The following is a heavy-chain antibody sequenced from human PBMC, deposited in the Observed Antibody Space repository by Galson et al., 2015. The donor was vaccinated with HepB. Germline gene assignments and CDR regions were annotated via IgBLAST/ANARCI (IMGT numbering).Heavy chain of an antibody. CDR3: AKDRRDAFDV. V-gene: IGHV3-30*06. CDR2: ISLDGSSQ. Sequence: SLRLSCAASGFSFSGFGMHWVRQAPGKGLEWVAVISLDGSSQYYAEHLKGRFTISRDNPKNTLYLQMNSLRPDDTAVYHCAKDRRDAFDVWGQGTLVTVSS. CDR1: GFSFSGFG. J-gene: IGHJ3*01.